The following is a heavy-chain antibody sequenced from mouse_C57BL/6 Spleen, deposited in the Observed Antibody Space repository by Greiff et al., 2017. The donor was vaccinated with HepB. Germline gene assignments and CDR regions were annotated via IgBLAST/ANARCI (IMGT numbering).Heavy chain of an antibody. CDR3: ARERAYDYDGAWFAY. J-gene: IGHJ3*01. V-gene: IGHV1-76*01. CDR2: IYPGSGNT. Sequence: QVQLQQSGAELVRPGASVKLSCKASGYTFTDYYINWVKQRPGQGLEWIARIYPGSGNTYYNEKFKGKATLTAEKSSSTAYMQLSSLTSEDSAVYFCARERAYDYDGAWFAYWGQGTLVTVSA. CDR1: GYTFTDYY. D-gene: IGHD2-4*01.